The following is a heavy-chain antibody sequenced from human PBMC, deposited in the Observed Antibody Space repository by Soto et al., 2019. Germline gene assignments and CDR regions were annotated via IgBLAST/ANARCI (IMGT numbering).Heavy chain of an antibody. CDR1: GGSIISYY. CDR2: IYYSGST. J-gene: IGHJ4*02. CDR3: ARAYGGYADY. V-gene: IGHV4-59*01. Sequence: SETLSLTCTVSGGSIISYYWSWIRQPPGKGLEWIGYIYYSGSTNYNPSLKSRVTISVDTSKNQFSLKLSSVTAADTAVYYCARAYGGYADYWGQGALVT. D-gene: IGHD5-12*01.